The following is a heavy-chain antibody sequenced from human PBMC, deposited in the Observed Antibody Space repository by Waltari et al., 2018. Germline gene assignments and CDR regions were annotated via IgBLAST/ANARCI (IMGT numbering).Heavy chain of an antibody. D-gene: IGHD6-19*01. J-gene: IGHJ4*02. CDR2: GIPILGKA. CDR3: ARLGASSGWTYFDY. CDR1: GGTFSSYT. Sequence: QVQLVQSGAEVKKPGSSVKVSCKDSGGTFSSYTISWVRQAPGQGLEWMGRGIPILGKANYAQNFQGRLTITADKSTSTAYMELNSLTPDDTAVDYCARLGASSGWTYFDYWGQGTLVTVSS. V-gene: IGHV1-69*02.